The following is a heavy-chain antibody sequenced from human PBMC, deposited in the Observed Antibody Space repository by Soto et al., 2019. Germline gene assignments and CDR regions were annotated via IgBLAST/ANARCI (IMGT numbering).Heavy chain of an antibody. J-gene: IGHJ2*01. Sequence: QVQLQESGPGLVKHSETLSLTCTVSGGSISSYYWSWIRQPPGKGLEWIGYIYYSGSTNYNPSLKSRVTISVDTSKNQFSLKLSSVTAADTAVYYCARDADWYFDLWGRGTLVTVSS. CDR2: IYYSGST. V-gene: IGHV4-59*01. CDR3: ARDADWYFDL. CDR1: GGSISSYY.